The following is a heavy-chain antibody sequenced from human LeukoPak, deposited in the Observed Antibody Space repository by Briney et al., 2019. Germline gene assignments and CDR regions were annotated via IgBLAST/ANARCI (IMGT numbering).Heavy chain of an antibody. D-gene: IGHD2-15*01. V-gene: IGHV3-30*19. CDR1: GFTFSGYA. CDR3: ARVPYCSGGSCYWRLIDY. CDR2: ISYDGSNK. J-gene: IGHJ4*02. Sequence: PGGSLRLSCAASGFTFSGYAMHWVRQAPGKGLEWVAVISYDGSNKYYADSVKGRFTISRDNSKNTLYLQMNSLRAEDTAVYYCARVPYCSGGSCYWRLIDYWGQGTLVTVSS.